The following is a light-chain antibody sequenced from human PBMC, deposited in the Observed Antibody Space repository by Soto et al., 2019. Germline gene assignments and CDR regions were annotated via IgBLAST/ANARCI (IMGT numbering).Light chain of an antibody. V-gene: IGKV3-20*01. Sequence: EIVWTQSPGTLSLSLGERATLSCRASQNIFSNYLTWYQQKPGRAPRRLIFGASIRATGIPDRFSGSGSGTDFTLTISRLEPEDFAVYYCQQYGTSPSTFGQGTKVDIK. J-gene: IGKJ1*01. CDR2: GAS. CDR3: QQYGTSPST. CDR1: QNIFSNY.